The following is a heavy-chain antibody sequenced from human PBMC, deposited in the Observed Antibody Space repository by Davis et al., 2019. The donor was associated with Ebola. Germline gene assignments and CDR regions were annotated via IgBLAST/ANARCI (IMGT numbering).Heavy chain of an antibody. V-gene: IGHV3-7*01. D-gene: IGHD3-10*01. CDR2: IRQDGGET. CDR3: ARVGRAGERLLWFGEDFYGMDV. Sequence: GESLKISCAAASGFAFSIHWMTWVRQAPGKGLEWVANIRQDGGETYYADSVKGRFAISRDNAKNSLYLQMNALRAEDTAVYFCARVGRAGERLLWFGEDFYGMDVWGQGTTVTVSS. CDR1: GFAFSIHW. J-gene: IGHJ6*02.